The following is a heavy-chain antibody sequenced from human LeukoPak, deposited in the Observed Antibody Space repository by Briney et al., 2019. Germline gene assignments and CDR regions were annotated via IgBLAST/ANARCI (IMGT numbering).Heavy chain of an antibody. CDR1: GFTSSSYA. Sequence: GRSLRLSCAASGFTSSSYAMHWVRQAPGKGLEWVAVISYDGSNKYYADSVKGRFTISRDNSKNTLYLQMNSLRAEDTAVYYCARDVEALLWFGELLGVGDAFDIWGQGTMVTVSS. J-gene: IGHJ3*02. V-gene: IGHV3-30*04. CDR2: ISYDGSNK. D-gene: IGHD3-10*01. CDR3: ARDVEALLWFGELLGVGDAFDI.